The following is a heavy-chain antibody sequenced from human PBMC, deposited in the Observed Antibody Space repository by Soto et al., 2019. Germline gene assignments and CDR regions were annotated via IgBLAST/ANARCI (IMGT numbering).Heavy chain of an antibody. CDR3: AKGQHCSSTSCYFYYYVMDV. CDR1: GFSLSTYG. V-gene: IGHV3-30*18. Sequence: GGSLRLSCAASGFSLSTYGMHWVRQAPGKGLEWVAFISNDGSNKYYADSVKGRFTISRDNSKNTLYLQMNSLRAEDTAVYYCAKGQHCSSTSCYFYYYVMDVWGQGITVTVSS. CDR2: ISNDGSNK. J-gene: IGHJ6*02. D-gene: IGHD2-2*01.